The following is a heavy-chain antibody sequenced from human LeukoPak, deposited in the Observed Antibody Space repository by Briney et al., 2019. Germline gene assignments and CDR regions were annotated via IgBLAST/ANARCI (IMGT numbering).Heavy chain of an antibody. CDR1: GGTFSSYA. J-gene: IGHJ4*02. CDR3: ARGSRDGYNLGVDY. V-gene: IGHV1-69*01. Sequence: GSSVKVSCTASGGTFSSYAISWVRQAPGQGLEWMGGIIPIFGTANYAQKFQGRVTITADESTSTAYMELSSLRSEDTAVYYCARGSRDGYNLGVDYWGQGALVTVSS. CDR2: IIPIFGTA. D-gene: IGHD5-24*01.